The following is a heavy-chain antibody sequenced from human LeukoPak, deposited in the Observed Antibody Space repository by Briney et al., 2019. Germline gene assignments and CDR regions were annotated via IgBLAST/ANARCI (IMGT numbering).Heavy chain of an antibody. J-gene: IGHJ4*02. Sequence: ASVKVSCKASGYTFTGYYMRWVRQAPGQGLEWMGWINRNSGGTNYAQKFQGRVTMTRDTSISTAYMELSRLRSDDTAVYYCARDRTRTGYSSGWYHDYWGQGTLVTVSS. CDR3: ARDRTRTGYSSGWYHDY. CDR2: INRNSGGT. CDR1: GYTFTGYY. D-gene: IGHD6-19*01. V-gene: IGHV1-2*02.